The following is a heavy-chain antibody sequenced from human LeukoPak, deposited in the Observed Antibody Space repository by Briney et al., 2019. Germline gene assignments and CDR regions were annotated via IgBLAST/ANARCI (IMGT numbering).Heavy chain of an antibody. Sequence: GASVKVSCKASGYTFTSYGISWVRQAPGQGLEWMGWISAYNGNTNYAQKLQGRVTMTTDTSTSTAYMELRSLRSDDTAVYYCARVWVGGADYGDFPGWFDPWGQGTLVTVPS. V-gene: IGHV1-18*04. D-gene: IGHD4-17*01. J-gene: IGHJ5*02. CDR1: GYTFTSYG. CDR2: ISAYNGNT. CDR3: ARVWVGGADYGDFPGWFDP.